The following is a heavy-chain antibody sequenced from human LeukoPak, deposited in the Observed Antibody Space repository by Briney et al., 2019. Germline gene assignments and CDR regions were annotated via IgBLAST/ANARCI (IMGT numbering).Heavy chain of an antibody. J-gene: IGHJ4*02. Sequence: SVKVSCKASGFTFTGSAVQWVRQARGQRLEWIGWIVVGSGNTNYAQKFQERVTITRDMSTSTAYMELSSLRSEDTAVYYCAASGSSGWYYPNYWGQGTLVTVSS. CDR2: IVVGSGNT. CDR1: GFTFTGSA. CDR3: AASGSSGWYYPNY. D-gene: IGHD6-19*01. V-gene: IGHV1-58*01.